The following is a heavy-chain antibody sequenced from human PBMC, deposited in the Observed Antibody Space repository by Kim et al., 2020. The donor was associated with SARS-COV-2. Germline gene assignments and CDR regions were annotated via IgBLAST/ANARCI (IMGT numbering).Heavy chain of an antibody. CDR3: AREFDRGWFDP. J-gene: IGHJ5*02. CDR1: GFTFSSYG. V-gene: IGHV3-33*05. CDR2: ISYDGSNK. Sequence: GGSLRLSCAASGFTFSSYGMHWVRQAPGKGLEWVAVISYDGSNKYYADSVKGRFTISRDNSKNTLYLQMNSLRAEDTAVYYCAREFDRGWFDPWGQGTLVTVSS. D-gene: IGHD3-16*02.